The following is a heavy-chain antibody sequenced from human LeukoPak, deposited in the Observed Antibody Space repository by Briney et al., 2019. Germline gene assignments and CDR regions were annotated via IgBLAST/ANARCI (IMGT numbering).Heavy chain of an antibody. J-gene: IGHJ4*02. V-gene: IGHV3-48*03. CDR2: ISSSGNTI. Sequence: GGSLRLSCAASGFTFSSYEMNWVRQAPGKGLEWVSYISSSGNTISYADSVKGRFTISRDNAKNSLYLQMNSLRAEDTAVYYCARERWLPRTRFDYWGQGTLVTVSS. D-gene: IGHD5-24*01. CDR3: ARERWLPRTRFDY. CDR1: GFTFSSYE.